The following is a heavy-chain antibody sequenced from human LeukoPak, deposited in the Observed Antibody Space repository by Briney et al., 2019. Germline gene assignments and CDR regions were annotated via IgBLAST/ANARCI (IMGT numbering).Heavy chain of an antibody. D-gene: IGHD2-21*02. CDR3: AKERMRYCGGDCYSGNYFDY. CDR1: GFTFSSYG. J-gene: IGHJ4*02. Sequence: QPGRSLRLSCAASGFTFSSYGMHWVRQAPGKGLEWVAVISYDGSNKYYADSVKGRFTISRDNSKNTLYLQMNSLRAEDTAVYYCAKERMRYCGGDCYSGNYFDYWGQGTLVTVSS. V-gene: IGHV3-30*18. CDR2: ISYDGSNK.